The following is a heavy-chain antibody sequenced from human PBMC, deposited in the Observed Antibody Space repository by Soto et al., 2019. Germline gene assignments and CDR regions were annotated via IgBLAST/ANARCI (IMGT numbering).Heavy chain of an antibody. Sequence: SETLSLTCTVSGDSVSSRSYYWTWVRQPPGKGLEWIGYVDYSGSTNYNPSLQSRVTISVDTSKNQFSLKLTSVTAADTAFYYCARDIRGYSRAFDYWGQGALVT. CDR3: ARDIRGYSRAFDY. D-gene: IGHD5-18*01. V-gene: IGHV4-61*01. CDR2: VDYSGST. J-gene: IGHJ4*02. CDR1: GDSVSSRSYY.